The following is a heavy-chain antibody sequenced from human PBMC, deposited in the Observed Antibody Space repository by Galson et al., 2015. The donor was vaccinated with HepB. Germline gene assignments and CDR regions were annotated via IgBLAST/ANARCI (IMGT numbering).Heavy chain of an antibody. D-gene: IGHD3-9*01. J-gene: IGHJ4*02. CDR2: LKSKASGGTT. CDR3: TAFRDTSNYRFDY. V-gene: IGHV3-15*07. CDR1: GFTLTNAW. Sequence: SLRLSCAASGFTLTNAWMKWVRQAPGKGLEWVGRLKSKASGGTTDYAAHMKGRFTISRDDSKNTLFLEMNSLKPGDTAVYYCTAFRDTSNYRFDYWGQGTLVTVSS.